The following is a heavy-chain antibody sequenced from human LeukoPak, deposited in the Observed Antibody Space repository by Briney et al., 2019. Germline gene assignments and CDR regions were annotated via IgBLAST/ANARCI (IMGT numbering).Heavy chain of an antibody. Sequence: GGSLRLSCAASGFIFSSYSMNRVRQAPGKGLEWVSSISSSSSYIYYADSVKGRFTISRDNAKNSLYLQMNSLRAEDTAVFYCARVIAAAASYYFDYWGQGTLVTVSS. CDR3: ARVIAAAASYYFDY. CDR2: ISSSSSYI. CDR1: GFIFSSYS. J-gene: IGHJ4*02. V-gene: IGHV3-21*01. D-gene: IGHD6-13*01.